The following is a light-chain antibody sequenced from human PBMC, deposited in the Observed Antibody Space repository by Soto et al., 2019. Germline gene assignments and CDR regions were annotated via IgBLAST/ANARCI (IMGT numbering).Light chain of an antibody. CDR3: QQYKSYYPRS. Sequence: DIQITRSRSFLSESVGYRVTITCRASQSMCTLLNCYQQKPGKATDLLLYDASRLAAGVPSRFSGSESGTEFTLTIGSLQPDDSATYYCQQYKSYYPRSFGQGTQV. J-gene: IGKJ1*01. V-gene: IGKV1-5*01. CDR2: DAS. CDR1: QSMCTL.